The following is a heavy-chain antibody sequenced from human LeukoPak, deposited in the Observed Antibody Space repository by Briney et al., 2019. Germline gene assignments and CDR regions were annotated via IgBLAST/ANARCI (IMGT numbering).Heavy chain of an antibody. CDR1: EFTVSTNF. Sequence: RTGGSLRLSCAASEFTVSTNFMSWVRQAPGKGLEWVSVIYSGGSTYYADSVKGRFTISRDNSKNTLYLQMNSLRAEDTAVYYCASNPLWFGEVVVDYWGQGTLVTVSS. J-gene: IGHJ4*02. V-gene: IGHV3-53*01. CDR3: ASNPLWFGEVVVDY. CDR2: IYSGGST. D-gene: IGHD3-10*01.